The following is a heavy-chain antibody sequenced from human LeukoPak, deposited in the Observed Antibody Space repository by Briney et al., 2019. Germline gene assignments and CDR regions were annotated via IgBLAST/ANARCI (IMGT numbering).Heavy chain of an antibody. CDR3: AKITVTRFDPLDY. CDR1: GFAFSNYA. D-gene: IGHD4-17*01. Sequence: PGGSLRLSCAASGFAFSNYAMSWVRQAPGKGLEWVSAISGSGGSTYYADSVKGQFTISRDNSKNTLYLQMNSLRAEDTAVYYCAKITVTRFDPLDYWGQGTLVTVSS. J-gene: IGHJ4*02. CDR2: ISGSGGST. V-gene: IGHV3-23*01.